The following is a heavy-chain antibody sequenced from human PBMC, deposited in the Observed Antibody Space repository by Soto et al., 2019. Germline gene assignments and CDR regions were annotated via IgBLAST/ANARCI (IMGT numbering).Heavy chain of an antibody. CDR2: TRNKANSYTT. Sequence: GGSLRLSCAASGFTFSDHYMDWVRQAPGKGLEWVGRTRNKANSYTTEYAASVKGRFTISRDDSKNSLYLQMNSLKTEDTAVYYCARAGVVVAAGNYYYYYYMDVWGKGTTVTVSS. V-gene: IGHV3-72*01. J-gene: IGHJ6*03. CDR1: GFTFSDHY. D-gene: IGHD2-15*01. CDR3: ARAGVVVAAGNYYYYYYMDV.